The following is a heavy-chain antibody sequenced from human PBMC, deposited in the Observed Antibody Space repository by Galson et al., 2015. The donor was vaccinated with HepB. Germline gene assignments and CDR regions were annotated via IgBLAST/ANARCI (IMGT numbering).Heavy chain of an antibody. Sequence: SLRLSCAASGFTFSNYWMSWVRQAPGKGLEWVANINQDGSEKYYVESVKGRFTISRDNAKNSLYLQMNSLRAEDTAVYYCTRGGAVAGIYPPGYWGQGTLVTVSS. J-gene: IGHJ4*02. D-gene: IGHD6-19*01. V-gene: IGHV3-7*03. CDR3: TRGGAVAGIYPPGY. CDR2: INQDGSEK. CDR1: GFTFSNYW.